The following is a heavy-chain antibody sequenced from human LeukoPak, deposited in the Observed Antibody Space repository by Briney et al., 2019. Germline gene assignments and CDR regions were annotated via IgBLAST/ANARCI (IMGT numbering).Heavy chain of an antibody. CDR3: ARGGFEWEGANS. D-gene: IGHD1-26*01. V-gene: IGHV3-21*01. Sequence: GGSLRLSCAASGFTFSSYSMNWVRQAPGKGLEWVSSISSSSSYIYYADSVKGRFTNSRDNAKNSLYLQMNSLRAEDTAVYYCARGGFEWEGANSWGQGTLVTVSS. CDR1: GFTFSSYS. J-gene: IGHJ4*02. CDR2: ISSSSSYI.